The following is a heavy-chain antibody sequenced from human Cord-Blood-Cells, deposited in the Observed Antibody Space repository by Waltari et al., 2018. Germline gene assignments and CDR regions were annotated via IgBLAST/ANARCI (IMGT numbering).Heavy chain of an antibody. CDR1: GYTLPELS. V-gene: IGHV1-24*01. Sequence: QVQLVQSGAEVKKPGASVKGPCQVSGYTLPELSMHLVRQAPGKGLEWMGGFDPEDGETIYAQKFQGRVTMTEDTSTDTAYMELSSLRSEDTAVYYCATDPAHDSSGYYYDYWGQGTLVTVSS. CDR2: FDPEDGET. D-gene: IGHD3-22*01. J-gene: IGHJ4*02. CDR3: ATDPAHDSSGYYYDY.